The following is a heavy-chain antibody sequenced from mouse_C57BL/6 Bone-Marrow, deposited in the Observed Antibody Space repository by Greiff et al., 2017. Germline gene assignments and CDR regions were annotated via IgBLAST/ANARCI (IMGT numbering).Heavy chain of an antibody. CDR2: IWTGGGT. CDR1: GFSLTSYA. CDR3: ASLYYGSSYAMDY. V-gene: IGHV2-9-1*01. J-gene: IGHJ4*01. Sequence: VQGVESGPGLVAPSQSLSITCTVSGFSLTSYAISWVRQPPGKGLEWLGVIWTGGGTNYNSALKSRLSISKDNSKSQGFLKMNSLHTDDTARYYWASLYYGSSYAMDYWGQGTSVTVSA. D-gene: IGHD1-1*01.